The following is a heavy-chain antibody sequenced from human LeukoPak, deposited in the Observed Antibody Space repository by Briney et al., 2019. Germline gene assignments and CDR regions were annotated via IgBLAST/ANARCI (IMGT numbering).Heavy chain of an antibody. V-gene: IGHV3-30*18. J-gene: IGHJ4*02. D-gene: IGHD2-8*01. CDR3: AKGQMGPYYFDY. CDR1: GFTFSSYG. Sequence: HPGGSLRLSCAASGFTFSSYGMHWVRQAPGKGLEWVAVISYDGSNKYYADSVKGRFTISRDNSKNTLYLQMNSLRAEDTAVYYCAKGQMGPYYFDYWGQGTLVTVSS. CDR2: ISYDGSNK.